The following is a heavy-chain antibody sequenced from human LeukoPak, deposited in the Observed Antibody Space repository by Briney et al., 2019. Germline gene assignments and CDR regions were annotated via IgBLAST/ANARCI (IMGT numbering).Heavy chain of an antibody. CDR2: IYSGGST. CDR1: GFTFSNAW. J-gene: IGHJ3*02. D-gene: IGHD6-19*01. CDR3: AREEKWLAHDAFDI. Sequence: GGSLRLSCAASGFTFSNAWMSWVRQAPGKGPEWVSVIYSGGSTYYADSVKGRFTISRDNSKNTLYLQMNSLRAEDTAVYYCAREEKWLAHDAFDIWGQGTMVTVSS. V-gene: IGHV3-53*01.